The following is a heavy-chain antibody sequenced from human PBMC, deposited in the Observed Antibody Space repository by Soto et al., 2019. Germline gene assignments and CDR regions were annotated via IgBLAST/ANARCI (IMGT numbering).Heavy chain of an antibody. Sequence: GASEKVSCKASGGTFSGYAISWVRQAPGQGLEWMGWISIYYGNTDYSQKLQGRVTMTRDISTSTAYMELTSLRSDDTAVYYCAILPSEIYEYDFWGQGTPVTVSS. D-gene: IGHD5-12*01. CDR2: ISIYYGNT. CDR1: GGTFSGYA. CDR3: AILPSEIYEYDF. V-gene: IGHV1-18*01. J-gene: IGHJ4*02.